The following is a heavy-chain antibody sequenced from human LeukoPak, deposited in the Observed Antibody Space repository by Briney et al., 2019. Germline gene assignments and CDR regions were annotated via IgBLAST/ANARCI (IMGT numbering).Heavy chain of an antibody. CDR3: ARDRGWGMDV. D-gene: IGHD5-12*01. Sequence: GGSLRLSCAVSGFTVSSNYMSWVRQAPGKRLEWVSVIYSGGSTYYADSVKGRFTISRDNAKNSLYLQMNSLRAEDTAVYYCARDRGWGMDVWGKGTTVTISS. J-gene: IGHJ6*03. CDR2: IYSGGST. V-gene: IGHV3-53*01. CDR1: GFTVSSNY.